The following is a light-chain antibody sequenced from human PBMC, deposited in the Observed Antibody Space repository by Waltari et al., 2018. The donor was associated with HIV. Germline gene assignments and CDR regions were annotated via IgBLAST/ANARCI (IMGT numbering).Light chain of an antibody. Sequence: IVMTQSAATLSVSVGERGTVSVRARQCVNSNLAWYRQKPGQAPRLLIYGASTGAAGIPVRFSGSGSGTEFTLNINSLQAEDFAVYYCQRYNNWPPAWTFGQGTKVDIK. CDR3: QRYNNWPPAWT. CDR2: GAS. J-gene: IGKJ1*01. CDR1: QCVNSN. V-gene: IGKV3-15*01.